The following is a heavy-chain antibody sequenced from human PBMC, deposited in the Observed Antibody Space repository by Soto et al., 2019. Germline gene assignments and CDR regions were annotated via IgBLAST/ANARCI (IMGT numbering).Heavy chain of an antibody. CDR3: AIQSDLYSGSGTPGAFNI. D-gene: IGHD5-12*01. J-gene: IGHJ3*02. CDR1: VYSFTSSW. Sequence: VEALKISCKRLVYSFTSSWIGRVRQMPGKGLEWMGIIYPGDSDTRYSPSFQGQVTISADKSSSAAYVQWSSLKASDTAMYYCAIQSDLYSGSGTPGAFNIWGKGTMVTVSS. V-gene: IGHV5-51*01. CDR2: IYPGDSDT.